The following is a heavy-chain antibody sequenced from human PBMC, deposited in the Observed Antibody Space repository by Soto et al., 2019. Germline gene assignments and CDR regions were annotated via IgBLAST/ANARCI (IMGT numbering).Heavy chain of an antibody. CDR2: MNLDGSDK. D-gene: IGHD1-26*01. CDR3: ARGESGSYDY. CDR1: GFTFSSYY. J-gene: IGHJ4*02. Sequence: EVQLVESGGGLVQPGGSLRLSCAASGFTFSSYYMTWVRQAPGKGLEWVANMNLDGSDKRYVDPVRGRFTISRDNAKNPLYLQMNSLRVEYTAVYYCARGESGSYDYWGQGALVTVSS. V-gene: IGHV3-7*01.